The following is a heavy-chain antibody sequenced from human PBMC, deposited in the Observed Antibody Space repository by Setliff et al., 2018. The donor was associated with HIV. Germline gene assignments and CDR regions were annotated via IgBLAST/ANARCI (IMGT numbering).Heavy chain of an antibody. Sequence: PGESLKISCKGSGYRFTNYWIGWVRQMPGKGLEWMGIIYPGDSDTRYSPSFQGQVTISVDKSISTAYLQWRSLKASDTAIYYCARAIDFLTEELNWCFDLWGRGTLVTVSS. CDR1: GYRFTNYW. CDR2: IYPGDSDT. V-gene: IGHV5-51*01. D-gene: IGHD3-9*01. J-gene: IGHJ2*01. CDR3: ARAIDFLTEELNWCFDL.